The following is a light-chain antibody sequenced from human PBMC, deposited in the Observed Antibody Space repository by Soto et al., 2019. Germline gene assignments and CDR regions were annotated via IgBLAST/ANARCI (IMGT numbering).Light chain of an antibody. CDR1: QSISFY. CDR2: DAS. CDR3: QQYNSYSTWT. V-gene: IGKV1-5*01. J-gene: IGKJ1*01. Sequence: DIQMTQSPSTLSASVGDRVTITCRASQSISFYLAWYQQKTGKAPKVLIWDASRLESGVPSRFSGSGSGTEFTLNISSLQPDDFATYYCQQYNSYSTWTFGQGTKVEIK.